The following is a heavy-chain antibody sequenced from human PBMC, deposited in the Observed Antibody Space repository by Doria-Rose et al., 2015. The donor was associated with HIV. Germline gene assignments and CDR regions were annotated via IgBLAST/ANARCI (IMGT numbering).Heavy chain of an antibody. CDR2: IFSDDER. Sequence: QVTLKESGPVLVKPTETLTLTCTVSGVSLSSPGMGVSSIRQPPGKALEWLANIFSDDERSYKTSLKSRLTISRGTSKSQVVLTMTDMDPVDTATYYCARIKSSRWYHKYYFDFWGQGTLV. D-gene: IGHD6-13*01. CDR1: GVSLSSPGMG. CDR3: ARIKSSRWYHKYYFDF. J-gene: IGHJ4*02. V-gene: IGHV2-26*01.